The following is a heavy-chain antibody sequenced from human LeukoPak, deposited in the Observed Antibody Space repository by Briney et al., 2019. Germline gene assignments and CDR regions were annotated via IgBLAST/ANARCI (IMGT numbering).Heavy chain of an antibody. Sequence: KPSETLSLTCTVSGGSISSYYWSWIRQPPGKGLEWIGYVFYSGSTNYNPSLKSRVTISVDTSKNQFSLKVNSVTVADTAVYYCARHNGRETPRDYWGQGTLVTVSS. D-gene: IGHD2-8*01. V-gene: IGHV4-59*08. J-gene: IGHJ4*02. CDR1: GGSISSYY. CDR2: VFYSGST. CDR3: ARHNGRETPRDY.